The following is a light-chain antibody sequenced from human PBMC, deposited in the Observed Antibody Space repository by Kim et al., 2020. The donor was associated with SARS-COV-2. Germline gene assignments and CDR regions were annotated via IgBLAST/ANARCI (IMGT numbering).Light chain of an antibody. Sequence: SASVGDRVTLTCRASQIISNWLAWYQQKPGKAPKLLIYKASNVQSGVPSRFSGSGSGTAFTLTIRSLQPDDFATYYCQQYDTFPVTFGQGTKLEI. CDR1: QIISNW. CDR2: KAS. J-gene: IGKJ2*01. V-gene: IGKV1-5*03. CDR3: QQYDTFPVT.